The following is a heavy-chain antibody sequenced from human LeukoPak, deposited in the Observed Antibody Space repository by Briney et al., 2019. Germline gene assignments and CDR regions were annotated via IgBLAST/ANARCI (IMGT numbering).Heavy chain of an antibody. D-gene: IGHD3-10*02. CDR1: GFTFSSYS. V-gene: IGHV3-21*01. CDR3: AELGITMIGGV. CDR2: ISSSSSYI. Sequence: GRSLRLSCAASGFTFSSYSMNWVRQVPGKGLDWVSSISSSSSYIYYADSVKGRFTISRDNAKNSLYLQMNSLRAEDTAVYYCAELGITMIGGVWGKGTTVTISS. J-gene: IGHJ6*04.